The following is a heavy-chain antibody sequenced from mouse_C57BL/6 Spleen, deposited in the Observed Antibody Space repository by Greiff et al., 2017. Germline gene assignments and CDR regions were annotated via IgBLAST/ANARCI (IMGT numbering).Heavy chain of an antibody. J-gene: IGHJ2*01. D-gene: IGHD2-1*01. Sequence: EVNVVESGGGLVKPGGSLKLSCAASGFTFSGYAMPWVRQTPEKRLEWVASISDGGSYTYYSDNVQGRFTISRDNAKNNLFLQMSHLKSEDTAVYYCARENYGNYVFDYWGQGTALTVSS. CDR1: GFTFSGYA. CDR3: ARENYGNYVFDY. V-gene: IGHV5-4*01. CDR2: ISDGGSYT.